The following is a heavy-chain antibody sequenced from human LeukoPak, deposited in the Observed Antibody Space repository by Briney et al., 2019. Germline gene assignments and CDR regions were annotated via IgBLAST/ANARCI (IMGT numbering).Heavy chain of an antibody. D-gene: IGHD3-10*01. CDR2: ISGSGGST. CDR3: ASPRWFGELSDDY. J-gene: IGHJ4*02. V-gene: IGHV3-23*01. CDR1: GFTFSSYA. Sequence: GGSLRLSCAASGFTFSSYAMSWVRQAPGKGLEWVSAISGSGGSTYYADPVKGRFTISRDNSKNTLYLQMNSLRAEDTAVYYCASPRWFGELSDDYWGQGTLVTVSS.